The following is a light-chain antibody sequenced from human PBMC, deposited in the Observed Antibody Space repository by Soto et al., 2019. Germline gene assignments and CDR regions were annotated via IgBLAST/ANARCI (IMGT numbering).Light chain of an antibody. Sequence: QSVLTQTPSASASLGASVKLTCTLSSGHSSNAIAWHQQQPEKGPRYLMKLNSDGSHGKGDGIPDRFSGSSSGAERYLTISSLQSDDEADYYCQTWGTCIVVFGGGTKLTVL. J-gene: IGLJ2*01. CDR1: SGHSSNA. CDR2: LNSDGSH. CDR3: QTWGTCIVV. V-gene: IGLV4-69*01.